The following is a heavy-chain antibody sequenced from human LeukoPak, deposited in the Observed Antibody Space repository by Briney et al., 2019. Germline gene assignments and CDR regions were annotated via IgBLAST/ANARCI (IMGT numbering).Heavy chain of an antibody. CDR3: ARSLIPGRWYFDL. Sequence: GKSPRLSCAVSGSTFSSFPFHWVRQAPGKGLEWVAAISTDGSYKYHGDSVKGRFTISRDNPMNTLYLQMNGLRPDDTAVYYCARSLIPGRWYFDLWGRGTLVTVSS. J-gene: IGHJ2*01. D-gene: IGHD3-16*01. CDR2: ISTDGSYK. CDR1: GSTFSSFP. V-gene: IGHV3-30*04.